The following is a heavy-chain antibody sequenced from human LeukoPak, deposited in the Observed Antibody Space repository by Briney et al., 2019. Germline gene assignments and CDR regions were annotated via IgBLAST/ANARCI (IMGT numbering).Heavy chain of an antibody. Sequence: EASVKVSCKASGDTFATYDINWVRQATGQGLEWLGWMNPNSGNTGYAQKFQGRVTMTRNTSISTAYMELSSLRSEDTAVYYCARASYSGSSNFDYWGQGTLVTVSS. CDR2: MNPNSGNT. D-gene: IGHD1-26*01. CDR1: GDTFATYD. V-gene: IGHV1-8*01. CDR3: ARASYSGSSNFDY. J-gene: IGHJ4*02.